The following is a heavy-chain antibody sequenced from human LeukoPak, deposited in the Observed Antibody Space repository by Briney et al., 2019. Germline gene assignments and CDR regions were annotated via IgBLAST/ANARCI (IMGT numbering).Heavy chain of an antibody. Sequence: SETLSLTCTVSGGSISSYYWSWIRQPAGKGLEWIGRIYTSGSTNYNPSLKSRVTMSVDTSKNQFSLKLSSVTAADTAVYYCARNERRYCSGGSCYSFDYWGQGTLVTVSS. CDR3: ARNERRYCSGGSCYSFDY. V-gene: IGHV4-4*07. D-gene: IGHD2-15*01. J-gene: IGHJ4*02. CDR2: IYTSGST. CDR1: GGSISSYY.